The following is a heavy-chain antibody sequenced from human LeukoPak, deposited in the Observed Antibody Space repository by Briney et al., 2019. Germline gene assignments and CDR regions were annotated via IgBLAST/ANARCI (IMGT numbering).Heavy chain of an antibody. CDR2: IYYSGST. V-gene: IGHV4-59*01. Sequence: PSETLSLTCTVSGVSITSYYWNWIRQPPGKGLEWIGYIYYSGSTVYNPSLKSRVTISVDPSKNQFSLKLSSVTAADTAVYYCARAGDYDFWSGYFDYYYMDVWGKGTTVTVSS. J-gene: IGHJ6*03. CDR3: ARAGDYDFWSGYFDYYYMDV. D-gene: IGHD3-3*01. CDR1: GVSITSYY.